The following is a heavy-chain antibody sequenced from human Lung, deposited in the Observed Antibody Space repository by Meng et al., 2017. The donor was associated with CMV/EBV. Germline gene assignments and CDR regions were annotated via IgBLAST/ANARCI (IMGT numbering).Heavy chain of an antibody. Sequence: GESXKISCAASGFTFDDYGVSWVRQVPGKGLEWVSGINWNGDSTGYADSVKGRFTISRDNAKNSLYLQMNSLRAEDTALYQCARGGRSSWRQGVFDYWGQGTXVTVSS. CDR1: GFTFDDYG. D-gene: IGHD6-13*01. CDR3: ARGGRSSWRQGVFDY. V-gene: IGHV3-20*01. J-gene: IGHJ4*02. CDR2: INWNGDST.